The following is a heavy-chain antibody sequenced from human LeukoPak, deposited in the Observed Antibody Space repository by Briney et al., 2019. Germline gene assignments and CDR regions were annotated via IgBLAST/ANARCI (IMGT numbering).Heavy chain of an antibody. V-gene: IGHV4-34*01. Sequence: GSLRLSCAASGFTVSSNYMSWVRQAPGKGLEWIGEINHSGSTNYNPSLKSRVTISVDTSKNQFSLKLSSVTAADTAVYYCAREVNNYGSGSYYTDYWGQGTLVTVSS. J-gene: IGHJ4*02. CDR1: GFTVSSNY. CDR3: AREVNNYGSGSYYTDY. CDR2: INHSGST. D-gene: IGHD3-10*01.